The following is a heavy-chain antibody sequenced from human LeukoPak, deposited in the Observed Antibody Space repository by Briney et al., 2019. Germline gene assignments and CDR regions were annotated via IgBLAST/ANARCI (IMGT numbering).Heavy chain of an antibody. CDR1: GYSFTSYC. Sequence: GESLKISCKVSGYSFTSYCIGWVRQLPGKGLEWMGIIYPGDSGPTYSPSFQGQVTISVDKSINTAYLQWSSLQASDTAMYYCGMSGDRVPLQDDVFDIWGQGTMVTVST. J-gene: IGHJ3*02. CDR2: IYPGDSGP. D-gene: IGHD1-26*01. CDR3: GMSGDRVPLQDDVFDI. V-gene: IGHV5-51*01.